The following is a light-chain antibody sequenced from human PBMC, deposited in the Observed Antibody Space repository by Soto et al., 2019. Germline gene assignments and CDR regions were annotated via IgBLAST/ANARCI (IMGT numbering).Light chain of an antibody. V-gene: IGKV1-39*01. Sequence: DMEMTQSPSSLSASVGDRVTITCRASQSISNYLNWYQHKPGKVPKLLIYAASSLQSGVPTRFSGSGSGTAFTLTINSLQPEDFATYYCQQSSGTPLTFGGGTKIEI. CDR3: QQSSGTPLT. J-gene: IGKJ4*01. CDR2: AAS. CDR1: QSISNY.